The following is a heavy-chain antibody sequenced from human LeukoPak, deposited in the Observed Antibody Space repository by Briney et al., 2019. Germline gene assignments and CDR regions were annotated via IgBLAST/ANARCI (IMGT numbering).Heavy chain of an antibody. D-gene: IGHD3-3*01. CDR1: GFMLNNYG. Sequence: GGSLRLSCTASGFMLNNYGMHWVRQAPGKGLEWGTFIRYDGSTKYYADSVRGRFTISRDNSKNTLYLQMNSLRAEDTAVYYCAVNYDFWSGSMDVWGKGTTVTVSS. CDR2: IRYDGSTK. CDR3: AVNYDFWSGSMDV. V-gene: IGHV3-30*02. J-gene: IGHJ6*03.